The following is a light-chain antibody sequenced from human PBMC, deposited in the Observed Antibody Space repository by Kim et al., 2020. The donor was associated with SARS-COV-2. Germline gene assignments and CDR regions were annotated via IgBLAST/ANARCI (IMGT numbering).Light chain of an antibody. Sequence: SYELTQPPSVSVSPGQTASITCSGDKLGDKYACWYQQKSGRSPVLVIYQDDKRPSGIPGRFSGSNSGNTATLTISGTQTMDEADYYCQAWDRGTVVFGGGTQLTVL. CDR2: QDD. J-gene: IGLJ3*02. V-gene: IGLV3-1*01. CDR1: KLGDKY. CDR3: QAWDRGTVV.